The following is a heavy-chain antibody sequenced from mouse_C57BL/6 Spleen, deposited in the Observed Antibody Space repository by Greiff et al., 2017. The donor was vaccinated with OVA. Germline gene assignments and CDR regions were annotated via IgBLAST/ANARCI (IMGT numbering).Heavy chain of an antibody. CDR2: ISDGGSYT. D-gene: IGHD1-3*01. Sequence: EVKVEESGGGLVKPGGSLKLSCAASGFTFSSYAMSWVRQTPEKRLEWVATISDGGSYTYYPDNVKGRFTISRDNAKNNLYLQMSHLKSEDTAMYYCARDSSLYYFDYWGQGTTLTVSS. J-gene: IGHJ2*01. CDR1: GFTFSSYA. V-gene: IGHV5-4*01. CDR3: ARDSSLYYFDY.